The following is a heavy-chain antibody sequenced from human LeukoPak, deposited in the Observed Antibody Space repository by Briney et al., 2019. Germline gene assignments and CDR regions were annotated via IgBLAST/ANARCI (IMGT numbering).Heavy chain of an antibody. D-gene: IGHD3-9*01. V-gene: IGHV3-43D*03. J-gene: IGHJ4*02. CDR2: ITWDGGST. Sequence: GGSLRLSCAASGFTFNDYAMHWVRQAPGKGLEWVSLITWDGGSTYYVDSVKGRFTISRDNSKNSLYLQMNSLRAEDTALYYCAKDRQTRALALRYFDWLGQGTLVTVSS. CDR3: AKDRQTRALALRYFDW. CDR1: GFTFNDYA.